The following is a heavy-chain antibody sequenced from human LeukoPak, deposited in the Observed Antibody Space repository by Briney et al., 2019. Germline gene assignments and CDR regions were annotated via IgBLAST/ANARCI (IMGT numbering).Heavy chain of an antibody. V-gene: IGHV1-46*01. CDR1: GYTFTSYY. Sequence: ASVKVSCKASGYTFTSYYMHWVRQAPGQGLEWMGIINPSGGSTSYAQKLQGRVTMTRDTSTSTVYMELSSLRSEDTAVYYCARDRRGITTVTTAWDYWGQGTLVTVSS. CDR2: INPSGGST. CDR3: ARDRRGITTVTTAWDY. J-gene: IGHJ4*02. D-gene: IGHD4-17*01.